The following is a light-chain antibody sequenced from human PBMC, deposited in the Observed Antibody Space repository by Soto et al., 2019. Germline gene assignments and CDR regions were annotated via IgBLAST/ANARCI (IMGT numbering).Light chain of an antibody. CDR2: NNN. Sequence: SVLAQPPSASGTPGQRVTISCSGGSSNIGTSAVKWYQQLPVTAPKLLSYNNNQRPSGVPDRFSGSKSGTSASLSLRGLQPEDEADYHCAVWDDSLNGYVFGTGTKVTVL. J-gene: IGLJ1*01. CDR1: SSNIGTSA. CDR3: AVWDDSLNGYV. V-gene: IGLV1-44*01.